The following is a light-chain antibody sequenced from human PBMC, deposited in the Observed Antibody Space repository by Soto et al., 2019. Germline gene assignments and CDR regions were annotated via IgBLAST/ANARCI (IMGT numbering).Light chain of an antibody. V-gene: IGKV1-33*01. Sequence: DLPMTQSPSSLSASVGDRVTITCQASRDINDNLNWYQQKPGRAPKVLIYDASNLEKGVPSRFSGSGTGTDFTFIISSLQPEDIATYYCQQYGNVPLTFGGGTKVEIK. CDR1: RDINDN. CDR3: QQYGNVPLT. J-gene: IGKJ4*01. CDR2: DAS.